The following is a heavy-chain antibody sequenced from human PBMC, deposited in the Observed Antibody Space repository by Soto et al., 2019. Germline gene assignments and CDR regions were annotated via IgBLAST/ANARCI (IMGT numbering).Heavy chain of an antibody. Sequence: EVQLLESGGGLVQPGGSLRLSCAASGFTFSSYAMSWVRQAPVKGLEWVSAISGSGGSTYYADSVKGRFTISRDNSKNTLYLQMNSLRAEDTAVYYCAKVVGYCSSTSCIDAFDIWGQGTMVTVSS. CDR3: AKVVGYCSSTSCIDAFDI. J-gene: IGHJ3*02. CDR2: ISGSGGST. V-gene: IGHV3-23*01. D-gene: IGHD2-2*01. CDR1: GFTFSSYA.